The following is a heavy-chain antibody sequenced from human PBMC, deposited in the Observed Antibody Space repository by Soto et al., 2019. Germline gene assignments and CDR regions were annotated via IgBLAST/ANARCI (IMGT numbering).Heavy chain of an antibody. CDR2: INAGNGNT. CDR3: ARGVPINYDSSGSHFDY. V-gene: IGHV1-3*01. Sequence: ASVKVSCKASGYTFTSYAMHWVRQAPGQRLEWMGWINAGNGNTKYSQKFQGRVTITRDTSASTAYMELSSLRSEDTAVYYCARGVPINYDSSGSHFDYWGQGTLVTVSS. CDR1: GYTFTSYA. D-gene: IGHD3-22*01. J-gene: IGHJ4*02.